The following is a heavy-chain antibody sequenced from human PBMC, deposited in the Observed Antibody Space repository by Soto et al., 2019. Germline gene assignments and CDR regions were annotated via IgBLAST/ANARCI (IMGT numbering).Heavy chain of an antibody. Sequence: EVQLLKSGGDLVQPGGSLSLSCAASGFPFGIYAMTWFRQAPGKGLEWVSTISATGGSTFYADSVQGRFTISRDNSKNTLYLQMNSLIAEDTAIYYCAKDISSYYYFDFWGQGTLVTVSS. CDR3: AKDISSYYYFDF. D-gene: IGHD2-15*01. V-gene: IGHV3-23*01. J-gene: IGHJ4*02. CDR2: ISATGGST. CDR1: GFPFGIYA.